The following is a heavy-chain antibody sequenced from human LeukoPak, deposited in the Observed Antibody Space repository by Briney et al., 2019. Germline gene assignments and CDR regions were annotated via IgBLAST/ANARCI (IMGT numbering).Heavy chain of an antibody. CDR2: IYYSGST. CDR3: ARDRENYYGSGELSWFDP. CDR1: GGSISSYF. J-gene: IGHJ5*02. D-gene: IGHD3-10*01. Sequence: PSETLSVTCTVSGGSISSYFRSWIRQPPGKGLEWIGYIYYSGSTKYNPSPRSRVTISIDTSKNQFSLKLSSVTAADAAVYYCARDRENYYGSGELSWFDPWGQGTLVTVSS. V-gene: IGHV4-59*01.